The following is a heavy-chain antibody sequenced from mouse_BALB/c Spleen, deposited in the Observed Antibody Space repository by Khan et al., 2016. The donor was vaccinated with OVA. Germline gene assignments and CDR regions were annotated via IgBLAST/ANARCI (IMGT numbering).Heavy chain of an antibody. D-gene: IGHD2-3*01. J-gene: IGHJ4*01. CDR1: GYSITSDYA. CDR2: INYSGST. V-gene: IGHV3-2*02. Sequence: QLEESGPGLVNPSQSLSLTCTVTGYSITSDYAWNWIRQFPGNKLEWMGYINYSGSTNYNPALKSRISITRDTSKNQFFLQLNSVTTEDTATYYCARDGSRYNYAMDYWDQGTSVTVSS. CDR3: ARDGSRYNYAMDY.